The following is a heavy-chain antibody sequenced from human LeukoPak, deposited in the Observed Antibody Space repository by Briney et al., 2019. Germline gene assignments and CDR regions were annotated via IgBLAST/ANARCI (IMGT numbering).Heavy chain of an antibody. CDR3: AREYYYDSSGYHIL. J-gene: IGHJ4*02. Sequence: PSETLSLTCTVSGGSISSYYWSWIRQPAGKGLEWIGRIYTSGSTNYNPSLKSRVTISVDTSKNQFSLKLSSVTAADTAVYYCAREYYYDSSGYHILWGQGTLVTVSS. CDR2: IYTSGST. CDR1: GGSISSYY. V-gene: IGHV4-4*07. D-gene: IGHD3-22*01.